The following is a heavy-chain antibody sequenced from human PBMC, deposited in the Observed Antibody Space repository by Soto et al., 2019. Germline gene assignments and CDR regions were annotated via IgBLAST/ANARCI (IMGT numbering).Heavy chain of an antibody. CDR3: ASPYSSGWYGDFDY. CDR1: GFIFSSYA. CDR2: ISYDGSNE. V-gene: IGHV3-30-3*01. D-gene: IGHD6-19*01. J-gene: IGHJ4*02. Sequence: QVQLVESGGGVVQPGRSLRLSCAASGFIFSSYAMHWVRQAPGKGLEWVAVISYDGSNEYYADSVKGRFTIFRDNSKNTLYLQMNSLRVDDTAVYYCASPYSSGWYGDFDYWGQGTLVTASS.